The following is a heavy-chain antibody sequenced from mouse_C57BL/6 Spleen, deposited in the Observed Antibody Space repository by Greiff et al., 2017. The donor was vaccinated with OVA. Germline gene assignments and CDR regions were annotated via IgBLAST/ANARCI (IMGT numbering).Heavy chain of an antibody. Sequence: VQLQQPGAELVKPGASVKLSCKASGYTFTSYWMQWVKQRPGQGLEWIGEIDPSDSYTNYNQKFKGKATLTVDTSSSTAYMQLSSLTSEDSAVYYCARRDYGSSGDYWGQGTTLTVSS. CDR3: ARRDYGSSGDY. CDR1: GYTFTSYW. D-gene: IGHD1-1*01. V-gene: IGHV1-50*01. CDR2: IDPSDSYT. J-gene: IGHJ2*01.